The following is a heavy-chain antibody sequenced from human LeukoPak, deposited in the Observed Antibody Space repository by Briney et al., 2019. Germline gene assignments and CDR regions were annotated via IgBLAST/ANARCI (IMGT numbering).Heavy chain of an antibody. V-gene: IGHV4-34*01. CDR1: GGSFSGYY. CDR2: INHSGST. CDR3: ARGSFAASYGMDV. J-gene: IGHJ6*02. D-gene: IGHD5-18*01. Sequence: SETLSLTCAVYGGSFSGYYWSWIRQPPGKGLEWIGEINHSGSTNYNPSLKSRVTMSVDTSKNQFSLRLSSVTAADTAVYYCARGSFAASYGMDVWGQGTTVTVSS.